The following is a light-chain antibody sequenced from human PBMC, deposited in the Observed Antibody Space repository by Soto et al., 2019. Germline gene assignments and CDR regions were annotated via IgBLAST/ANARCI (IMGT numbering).Light chain of an antibody. V-gene: IGKV3-15*01. CDR1: QNVGNN. Sequence: EIVLTQSPATLSVSPGERATLSCRASQNVGNNFAWYQQKPGKAPRLLIFATSTRATGVPARFSGSGSGTEFTLTISSLQSEDFAVYYCQQYGDWPLTFGGGAKVEIE. CDR3: QQYGDWPLT. CDR2: ATS. J-gene: IGKJ4*01.